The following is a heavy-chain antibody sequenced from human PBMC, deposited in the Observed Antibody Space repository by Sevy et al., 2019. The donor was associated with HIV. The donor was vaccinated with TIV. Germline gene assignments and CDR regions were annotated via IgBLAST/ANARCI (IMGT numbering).Heavy chain of an antibody. CDR2: INPSSGST. D-gene: IGHD6-6*01. Sequence: ASVKVSCKASGYTFTSYYIHWVRQAPGQGLEWMGIINPSSGSTNYAQNFQGRVAMTSDTSTSIVYMELSSLRSEETAVYYCARAWGLWGRDSRSFYFDYWGQGTLVTVSS. CDR1: GYTFTSYY. J-gene: IGHJ4*02. V-gene: IGHV1-46*01. CDR3: ARAWGLWGRDSRSFYFDY.